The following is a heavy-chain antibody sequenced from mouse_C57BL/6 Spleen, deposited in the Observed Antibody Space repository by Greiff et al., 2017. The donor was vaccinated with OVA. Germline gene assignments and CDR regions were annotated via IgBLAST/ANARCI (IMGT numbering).Heavy chain of an antibody. V-gene: IGHV1-50*01. J-gene: IGHJ4*01. CDR2: IDPSDSYT. D-gene: IGHD1-1*01. CDR1: GYTFTSYW. CDR3: ARRPSTVVARDYARDY. Sequence: QVQLQQPGAELVKPGASVKLSCKASGYTFTSYWMQWVKQRPGQGLEWIGEIDPSDSYTNYNQKFKGKATLTVDTSSSTAYMQLSSLTSEDSAVYYGARRPSTVVARDYARDYWGQGTSVTVSS.